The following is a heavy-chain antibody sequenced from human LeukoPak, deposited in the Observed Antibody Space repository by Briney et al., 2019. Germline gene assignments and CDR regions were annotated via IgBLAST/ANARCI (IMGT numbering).Heavy chain of an antibody. D-gene: IGHD6-13*01. CDR3: ARVTGYRIEDYFDY. J-gene: IGHJ4*02. CDR1: GGSISSYY. Sequence: KPSETPSLTCTVSGGSISSYYWSWIRQPPGKGLEWIGYIYYSGSTNYNPSLKSRVTISVETSKNEFSLKLRSVTAADTAVYYCARVTGYRIEDYFDYWGQGTLVTVSS. V-gene: IGHV4-59*01. CDR2: IYYSGST.